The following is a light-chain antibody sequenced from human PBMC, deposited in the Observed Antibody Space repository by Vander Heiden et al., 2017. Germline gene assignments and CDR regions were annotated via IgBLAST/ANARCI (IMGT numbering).Light chain of an antibody. J-gene: IGLJ2*01. Sequence: QSALTQPASVSASPGQSITLSCTVTTSDVGRYNLVSWYQQQPGKVPKLIIFEVTKRPSGVSHRFSGSRSAYTASLTISGLQAEDEAYYYCCSYADTHLVFGGGTKVTVL. CDR3: CSYADTHLV. V-gene: IGLV2-23*02. CDR1: TSDVGRYNL. CDR2: EVT.